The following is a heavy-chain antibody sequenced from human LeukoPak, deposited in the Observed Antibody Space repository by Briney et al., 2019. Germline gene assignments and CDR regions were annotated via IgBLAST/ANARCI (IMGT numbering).Heavy chain of an antibody. Sequence: GGSLRLSCAASGFTFSSYSMNWVRQAPGKGLEWVSYISSSSSTIYYADSVTGRFTISRDNAKNSLYLQMNSLRAEDTAVYYCARGTWFDYWGQGTLVTVSS. V-gene: IGHV3-48*01. CDR1: GFTFSSYS. CDR2: ISSSSSTI. J-gene: IGHJ4*02. CDR3: ARGTWFDY.